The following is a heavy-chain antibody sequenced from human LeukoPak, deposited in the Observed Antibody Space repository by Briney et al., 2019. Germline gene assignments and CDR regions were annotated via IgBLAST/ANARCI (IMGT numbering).Heavy chain of an antibody. CDR1: GDSVSSNSAA. J-gene: IGHJ6*02. CDR3: ARSYSSGWYVRNYYYGMDV. V-gene: IGHV6-1*01. D-gene: IGHD6-19*01. CDR2: TYYRSKWYN. Sequence: SQALSLTCAISGDSVSSNSAAWNWIRQSPSRGLEWLGRTYYRSKWYNDYAVSVKSRITINPDTSKNQFSLQLNSVTPEDTAVYYCARSYSSGWYVRNYYYGMDVWGQGTTVTVSS.